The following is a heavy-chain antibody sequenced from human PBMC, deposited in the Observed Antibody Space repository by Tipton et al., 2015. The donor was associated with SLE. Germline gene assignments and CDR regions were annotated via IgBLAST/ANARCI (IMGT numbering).Heavy chain of an antibody. CDR3: ARRRIAAAGLWAFDI. CDR1: GGSISSYY. Sequence: TLSLTCTVSGGSISSYYWSWIRQPAGKGLEWIGHIYTSGSTNYNPSLKSRVTMSVDTSKSQFSLKLSSVTAADTAVYYCARRRIAAAGLWAFDIWGQGTMVTVSS. J-gene: IGHJ3*02. V-gene: IGHV4-4*07. CDR2: IYTSGST. D-gene: IGHD6-13*01.